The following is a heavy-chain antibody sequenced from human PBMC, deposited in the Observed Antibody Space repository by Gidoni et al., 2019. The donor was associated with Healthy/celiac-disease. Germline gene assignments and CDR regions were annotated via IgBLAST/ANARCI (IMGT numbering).Heavy chain of an antibody. V-gene: IGHV3-11*06. J-gene: IGHJ4*02. CDR2: ISSSSSYT. CDR3: AGTYGSATYYFDY. D-gene: IGHD3-10*01. CDR1: GFPFSAYY. Sequence: QVQLVESGGGLVRPGGSLRLSLAASGFPFSAYYMSWIRQAPGKGLEWVSYISSSSSYTNYADSVKGRFTISRDNAKNSLYLQMNSLRAEDTAVYYCAGTYGSATYYFDYWGQGTLVTVSS.